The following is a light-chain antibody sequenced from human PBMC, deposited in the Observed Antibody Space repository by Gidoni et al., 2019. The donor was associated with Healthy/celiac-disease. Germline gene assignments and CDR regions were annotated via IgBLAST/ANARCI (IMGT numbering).Light chain of an antibody. J-gene: IGKJ2*01. V-gene: IGKV1-5*03. Sequence: DIQMTRSPSTLSASVGDRVTITCRASQSISSWLAWYQQKPGKAPKLLIYKASSLESGVPSRFSGSGSGTEFTLTISSLQPDDFASYYCQQYNSYHTFGQGTKLEIK. CDR3: QQYNSYHT. CDR1: QSISSW. CDR2: KAS.